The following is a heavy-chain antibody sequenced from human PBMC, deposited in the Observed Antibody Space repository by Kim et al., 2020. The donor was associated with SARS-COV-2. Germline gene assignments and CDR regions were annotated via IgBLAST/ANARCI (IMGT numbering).Heavy chain of an antibody. D-gene: IGHD3-22*01. CDR1: GITFSKYA. CDR3: VRDYNDGIGRFDY. Sequence: GGSLRLSCAVSGITFSKYAFHWVRQAPGKGLEWVARIAYDGSNKNEADSVKGRFTISRDNSRSTLFLQMNGLRPEDTAMYYCVRDYNDGIGRFDYWGQGT. V-gene: IGHV3-30*04. J-gene: IGHJ4*02. CDR2: IAYDGSNK.